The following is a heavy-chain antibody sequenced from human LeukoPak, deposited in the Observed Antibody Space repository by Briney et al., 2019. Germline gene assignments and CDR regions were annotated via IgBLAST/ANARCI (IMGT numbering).Heavy chain of an antibody. V-gene: IGHV1-2*02. J-gene: IGHJ4*02. CDR2: INPDSGGT. CDR3: ARDPSNSGYDYLYYFDC. D-gene: IGHD5-12*01. CDR1: GYTFTGYF. Sequence: ASVKVSCKASGYTFTGYFMHWVRQAPGQGLEWMGWINPDSGGTNYAQRFQGRVTMTRDTSISTTYMELSRLRSDDTAVYYCARDPSNSGYDYLYYFDCWGQGTLVTVSS.